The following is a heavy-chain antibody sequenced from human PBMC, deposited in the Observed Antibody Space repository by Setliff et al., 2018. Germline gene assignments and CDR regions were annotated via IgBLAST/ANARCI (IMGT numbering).Heavy chain of an antibody. Sequence: ASVKVSCKASGFTFTSYYMFWVRQAPGQGLEWMGIINPSSGSTDYALKFQGRVTMTRDTSTSTVYMELSSLRSEDTAVYYCARGGAIVAATAHFDYWGQGTLVTVSS. V-gene: IGHV1-46*01. CDR3: ARGGAIVAATAHFDY. CDR2: INPSSGST. D-gene: IGHD2-21*02. CDR1: GFTFTSYY. J-gene: IGHJ4*02.